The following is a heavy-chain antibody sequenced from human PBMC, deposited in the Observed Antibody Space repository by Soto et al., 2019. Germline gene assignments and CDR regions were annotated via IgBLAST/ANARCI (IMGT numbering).Heavy chain of an antibody. CDR1: GFTFSSYA. CDR2: ISYDGSNK. D-gene: IGHD4-17*01. V-gene: IGHV3-30-3*01. Sequence: QVQLVESGGGVVQPGRSLRLSCAASGFTFSSYATHWVRQAPGKGLEWVAVISYDGSNKYYADSVKGRFTISRDNSKNTLYLQMNSLRAEDTAVYYCAREMTTVTTIDYYYGMDVWGQGTTVTVSS. CDR3: AREMTTVTTIDYYYGMDV. J-gene: IGHJ6*02.